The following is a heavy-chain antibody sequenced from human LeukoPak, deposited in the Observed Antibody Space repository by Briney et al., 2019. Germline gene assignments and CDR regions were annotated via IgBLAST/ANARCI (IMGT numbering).Heavy chain of an antibody. CDR2: VSPDSGDT. CDR1: GYTFTNND. Sequence: ASVKVSCKASGYTFTNNDINWVRQATGQGIEWMGWVSPDSGDTGYAPNFRGRVTMTTDTSINTAYMELTSLTSEDTAIYYCTRGRAAGDWGQGALVTVSS. D-gene: IGHD6-19*01. CDR3: TRGRAAGD. J-gene: IGHJ4*02. V-gene: IGHV1-8*01.